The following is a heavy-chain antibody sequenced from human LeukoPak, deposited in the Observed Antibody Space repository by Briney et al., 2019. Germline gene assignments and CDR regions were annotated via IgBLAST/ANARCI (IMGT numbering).Heavy chain of an antibody. V-gene: IGHV4-4*07. J-gene: IGHJ3*02. CDR3: ARDRYYYDSSSYYSAFDT. CDR2: VFTSGIISVNT. CDR1: GGSISSYY. Sequence: SETLSLTCTVSGGSISSYYWSWLRQPPGKGLEWIGRVFTSGIISVNTNYNPSLKSRVTMSVDTSNNQFSLKLRSVTAADTAVYYCARDRYYYDSSSYYSAFDTWGQGTMVTVSS. D-gene: IGHD3-22*01.